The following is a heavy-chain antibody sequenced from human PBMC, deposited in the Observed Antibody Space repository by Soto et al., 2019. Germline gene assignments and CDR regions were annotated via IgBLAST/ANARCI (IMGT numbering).Heavy chain of an antibody. Sequence: ASVKVSCKASGYTFTSYAMHWVRQAPGQRLEWMGWINAGNGNTKYSQKFQGRVTITRDTSASTAYMELSSLRSEDTAVYYCARLELDILTRYRGVHWFDPWGQGTLVTVSS. D-gene: IGHD3-9*01. J-gene: IGHJ5*02. CDR3: ARLELDILTRYRGVHWFDP. CDR1: GYTFTSYA. CDR2: INAGNGNT. V-gene: IGHV1-3*01.